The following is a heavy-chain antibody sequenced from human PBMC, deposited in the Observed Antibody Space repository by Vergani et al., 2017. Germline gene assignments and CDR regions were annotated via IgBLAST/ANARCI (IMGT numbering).Heavy chain of an antibody. CDR1: GGSISSSSYY. J-gene: IGHJ5*02. CDR2: IYYSGST. D-gene: IGHD6-13*01. V-gene: IGHV4-39*01. CDR3: ARQEGQHLVCWFDP. Sequence: QLQLQESGPGLVKPSETLSLTCTVSGGSISSSSYYWGWIRQPPGKGLEWIGSIYYSGSTYYNPSLKSRVTISVDTSKNQFSLKLSSVTAADTAVYYCARQEGQHLVCWFDPWGQGTLVTVSS.